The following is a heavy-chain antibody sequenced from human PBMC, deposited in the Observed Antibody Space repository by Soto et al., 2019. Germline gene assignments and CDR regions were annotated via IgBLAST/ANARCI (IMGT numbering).Heavy chain of an antibody. CDR1: GFTFSSYA. D-gene: IGHD5-12*01. J-gene: IGHJ6*02. CDR3: AREGGDGYESYYYYGMDV. CDR2: ISYDGSNK. Sequence: GGSLRLSCAASGFTFSSYAMHWVRQAPGKRLEWVAAISYDGSNKYYADSVKGRFTISRDNSKNTLYLQMNSLRAEDTAVYYCAREGGDGYESYYYYGMDVWGQGTTVTVSS. V-gene: IGHV3-30-3*01.